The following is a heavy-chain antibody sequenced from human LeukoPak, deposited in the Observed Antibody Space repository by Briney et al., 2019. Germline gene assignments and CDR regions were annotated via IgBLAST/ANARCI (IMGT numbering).Heavy chain of an antibody. CDR2: INPNTGAT. J-gene: IGHJ4*02. Sequence: ASVKVSCKASGYIFTGYYMHWVRQAPGQGLEWLGWINPNTGATDYAQKFQGRVTMTRDTSIRTAYMELSRLRSDDTALYYCAREEPGIIGAYFDYWGQGTLVTVSS. D-gene: IGHD3-10*01. V-gene: IGHV1-2*02. CDR1: GYIFTGYY. CDR3: AREEPGIIGAYFDY.